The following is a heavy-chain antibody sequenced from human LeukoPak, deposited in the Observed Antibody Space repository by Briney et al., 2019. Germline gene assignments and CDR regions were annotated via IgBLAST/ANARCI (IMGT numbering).Heavy chain of an antibody. Sequence: ASVKVSCKASGYTFTSYYMHWVRQAPAQGLEWMGIINPSGGSTSYAQKFQGRVTMTRDTSTSTVYMELSSLRSEDTAVYYCARVARETEDEVGFLFDYWGQGTLVTVSS. J-gene: IGHJ4*02. CDR1: GYTFTSYY. D-gene: IGHD1-26*01. V-gene: IGHV1-46*01. CDR3: ARVARETEDEVGFLFDY. CDR2: INPSGGST.